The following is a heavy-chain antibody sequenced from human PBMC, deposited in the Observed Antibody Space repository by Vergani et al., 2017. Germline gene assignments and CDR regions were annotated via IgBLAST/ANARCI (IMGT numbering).Heavy chain of an antibody. CDR2: IYSGGST. J-gene: IGHJ6*01. CDR1: GFTVSSNY. V-gene: IGHV3-53*01. CDR3: ARDNQYYDILTGYYTIYGMDV. Sequence: EVQLVESGGGLIQPGGSLRLSCAASGFTVSSNYMSWVRQAPGKGLEWVSVIYSGGSTYSADSVMGRFTISRDNAQNSLYLQMNSLRAEDTAVYDCARDNQYYDILTGYYTIYGMDVWGQGTTVTVSA. D-gene: IGHD3-9*01.